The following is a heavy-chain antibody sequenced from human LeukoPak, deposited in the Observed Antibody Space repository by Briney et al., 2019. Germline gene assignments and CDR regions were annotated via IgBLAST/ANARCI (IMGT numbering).Heavy chain of an antibody. V-gene: IGHV3-21*01. Sequence: GGSLRLSCAASGFTFRSYSMNWVRQAPGKGLEGVSSISSRSSYIYYADSVKGRFTISRDNAKNSLYLQMKSLRAEDPAVYYCARERGYSGYDKGGFDYWGQGTLVTVSS. CDR2: ISSRSSYI. CDR3: ARERGYSGYDKGGFDY. CDR1: GFTFRSYS. J-gene: IGHJ4*02. D-gene: IGHD5-12*01.